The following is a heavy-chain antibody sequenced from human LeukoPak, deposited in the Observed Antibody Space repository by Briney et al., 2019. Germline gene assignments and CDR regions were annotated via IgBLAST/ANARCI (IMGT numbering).Heavy chain of an antibody. V-gene: IGHV3-48*03. CDR3: VRATLRFLEWLLYYFDY. D-gene: IGHD3-3*01. J-gene: IGHJ4*02. CDR2: ISSSGGTI. CDR1: GFTFSSYE. Sequence: GGSLRLSCAASGFTFSSYEMNWVRQAPGKGLEWVSYISSSGGTIYYADSVKGRFTISRDNAKNSLYLQMNSLRAEDTAVYYCVRATLRFLEWLLYYFDYWGQGTLVTVSS.